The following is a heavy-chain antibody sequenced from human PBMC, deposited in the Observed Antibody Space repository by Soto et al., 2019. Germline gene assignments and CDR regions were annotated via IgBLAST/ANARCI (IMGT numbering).Heavy chain of an antibody. CDR3: ARGFYYDSSAHYMGY. J-gene: IGHJ4*02. D-gene: IGHD3-22*01. CDR1: GYTFTSYG. CDR2: ISAYNGNT. Sequence: ASVKVSCKASGYTFTSYGISWVRQAPGQGLEWMGWISAYNGNTNYAQKLQGRVTMTTDTSTSTAYMELRSLRSDDTAGYYCARGFYYDSSAHYMGYWGQGTLVTVSS. V-gene: IGHV1-18*01.